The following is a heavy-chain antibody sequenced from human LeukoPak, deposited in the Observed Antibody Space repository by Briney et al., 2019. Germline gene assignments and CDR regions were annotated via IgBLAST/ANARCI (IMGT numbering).Heavy chain of an antibody. V-gene: IGHV1-69*13. D-gene: IGHD6-19*01. CDR1: GGTFSSYA. Sequence: ASVKVSCKASGGTFSSYAISWVRQAPGQGLEWMGGIIPIFGTANYAQKFQGRVTITADESTSTAYMELSSLRSEDTAVYYCASRSGTTTDYYYYMDVWGKGTTVTISS. CDR3: ASRSGTTTDYYYYMDV. CDR2: IIPIFGTA. J-gene: IGHJ6*03.